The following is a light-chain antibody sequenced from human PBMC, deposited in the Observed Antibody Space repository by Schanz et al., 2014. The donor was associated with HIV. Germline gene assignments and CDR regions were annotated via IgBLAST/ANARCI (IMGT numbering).Light chain of an antibody. CDR1: QSVENNY. Sequence: EIVLTQSPATLSLSSGEGVTLSCRASQSVENNYLAWFQQRPGQAPRLLIYGASSRATGIPDRFSGSGSGRDFTLTISRLEPEDYAVYYCQQYGTSPLTFGGGSKVEIE. CDR2: GAS. CDR3: QQYGTSPLT. J-gene: IGKJ4*01. V-gene: IGKV3-20*01.